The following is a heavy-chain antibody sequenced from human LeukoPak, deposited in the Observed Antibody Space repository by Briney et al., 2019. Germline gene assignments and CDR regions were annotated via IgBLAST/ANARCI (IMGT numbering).Heavy chain of an antibody. CDR2: VNPNNGGT. D-gene: IGHD3-10*01. Sequence: ASVKVSCKASGYTFTDYYIHWVRQAPGQGLEWMGWVNPNNGGTKYAQNFQGRVTMTRETSISTAYMELRRLRSDDTAVYCCARDNYGSGSYYKWWGQGTLVTVSS. V-gene: IGHV1-2*02. J-gene: IGHJ4*02. CDR3: ARDNYGSGSYYKW. CDR1: GYTFTDYY.